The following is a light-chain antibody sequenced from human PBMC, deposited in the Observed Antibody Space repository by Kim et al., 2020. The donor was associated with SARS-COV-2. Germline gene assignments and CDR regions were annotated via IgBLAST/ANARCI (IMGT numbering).Light chain of an antibody. V-gene: IGLV4-69*01. J-gene: IGLJ3*02. CDR2: LNSDGSH. CDR3: QTWGTGAWV. Sequence: YVKLPCTLRSGHSSYAIAWHQQQPEKGPRYLMKLNSDGSHSKGDGIPDRFSGSSSGAERYLTISSLQSEDEADYYCQTWGTGAWVFGGGTQLTVL. CDR1: SGHSSYA.